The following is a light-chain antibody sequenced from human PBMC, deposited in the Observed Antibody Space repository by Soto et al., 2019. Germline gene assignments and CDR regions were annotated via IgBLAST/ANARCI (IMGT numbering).Light chain of an antibody. Sequence: QSVLTQPASVSGSPGQSITISCTGTSSDVGGYNYVSWYQQHPGKAPKLMIYDVTNRPSGISNRFSGSKSGNTAFLTISGLQAEDEADYYCSSYTTSRTLVFGGGTKLTVL. J-gene: IGLJ2*01. CDR3: SSYTTSRTLV. CDR2: DVT. CDR1: SSDVGGYNY. V-gene: IGLV2-14*03.